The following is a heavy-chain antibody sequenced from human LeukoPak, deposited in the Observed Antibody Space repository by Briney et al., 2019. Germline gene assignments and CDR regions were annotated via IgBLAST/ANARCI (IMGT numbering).Heavy chain of an antibody. CDR3: ARAKGSGWYSAFDI. CDR2: IKEDGNEK. D-gene: IGHD6-19*01. J-gene: IGHJ3*02. CDR1: GFTFSRSW. Sequence: GGSLRLSCAASGFTFSRSWMTWVRQAPGKGLEWVANIKEDGNEKYYADSLKGRFTISRDNAKNSLSLQMNSLRADDTAPYYCARAKGSGWYSAFDIWGQGTMVTVSS. V-gene: IGHV3-7*03.